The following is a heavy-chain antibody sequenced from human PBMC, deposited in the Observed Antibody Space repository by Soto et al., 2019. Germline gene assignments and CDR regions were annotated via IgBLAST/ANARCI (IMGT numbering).Heavy chain of an antibody. Sequence: QVQLVQSGAEVKKPGASVKVSCKASGYTFPDYYMHWVRQAPGQGLEWMGWINPNSGGTNYAQKFQGRVTMTRDTSISTAYRELSSLRSDDTAVYYCARDSSGWRTWFDPWGQGTLVTVSS. CDR1: GYTFPDYY. CDR2: INPNSGGT. J-gene: IGHJ5*02. V-gene: IGHV1-2*02. CDR3: ARDSSGWRTWFDP. D-gene: IGHD6-19*01.